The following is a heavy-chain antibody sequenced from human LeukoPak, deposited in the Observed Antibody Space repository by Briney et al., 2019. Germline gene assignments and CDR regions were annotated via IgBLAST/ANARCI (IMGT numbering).Heavy chain of an antibody. CDR2: ISYDGSNK. J-gene: IGHJ4*02. CDR1: GFTFSSYA. V-gene: IGHV3-30*14. D-gene: IGHD1-26*01. Sequence: GGSLRLSCAASGFTFSSYAMHWVRQAPGKGLEWVAVISYDGSNKYYADSVKGRFTISRDNSKNTLYLQMNSLRAEDTAVYYCARGGVAAAGIVGATTLDYWGQGTLVTVSS. CDR3: ARGGVAAAGIVGATTLDY.